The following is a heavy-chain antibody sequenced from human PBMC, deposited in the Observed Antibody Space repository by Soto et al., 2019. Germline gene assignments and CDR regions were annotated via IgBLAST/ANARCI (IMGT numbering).Heavy chain of an antibody. D-gene: IGHD5-12*01. J-gene: IGHJ3*02. CDR1: GFTFSSYS. CDR2: ISSSSTM. CDR3: ARTYSGYDSAFDI. V-gene: IGHV3-48*01. Sequence: GGSLRLSCAASGFTFSSYSMNWVRQAPGKGLEWVSYISSSSTMYYEDSVKGRFTISRDNAKNSLYLQMTSLRAEDTAVYYWARTYSGYDSAFDIWGQGTMVTVSS.